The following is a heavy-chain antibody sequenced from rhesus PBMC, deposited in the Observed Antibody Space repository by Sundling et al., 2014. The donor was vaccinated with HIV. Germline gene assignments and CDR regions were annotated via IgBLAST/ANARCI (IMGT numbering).Heavy chain of an antibody. V-gene: IGHV3S42*01. CDR1: GFTFSNYG. J-gene: IGHJ5-1*01. CDR3: AKEGSYYNIWTGRGVFDV. D-gene: IGHD3-3*01. Sequence: EVQLVETGGGLVQPGGSLKLSCAASGFTFSNYGMSWVRQAPGKGLEWVSGINSGGGSTYYADSVKGRFTISRDNSKNTLSLQMNSLRAEDTAMYYCAKEGSYYNIWTGRGVFDVWGPESWSPSPQ. CDR2: INSGGGST.